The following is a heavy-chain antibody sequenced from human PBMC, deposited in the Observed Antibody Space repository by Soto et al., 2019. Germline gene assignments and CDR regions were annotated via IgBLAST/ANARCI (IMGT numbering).Heavy chain of an antibody. D-gene: IGHD2-15*01. Sequence: QVQLVHSGAEEKKPGASVKVSCKASGYTFTNYVIHWVRQAHGQRLEWMGWINTANGDTRYSHNFQGRVTFTRDTSATIVYMDLSSLRFEDTAVYYCARGVCSGGYCYPDYWGQGTLVTVSS. CDR1: GYTFTNYV. J-gene: IGHJ4*02. V-gene: IGHV1-3*04. CDR2: INTANGDT. CDR3: ARGVCSGGYCYPDY.